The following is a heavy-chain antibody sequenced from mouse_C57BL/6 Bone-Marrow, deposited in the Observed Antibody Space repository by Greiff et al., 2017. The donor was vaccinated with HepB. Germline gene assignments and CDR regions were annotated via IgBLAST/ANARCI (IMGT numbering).Heavy chain of an antibody. J-gene: IGHJ1*03. D-gene: IGHD1-1*01. CDR2: IYPYNGVS. CDR3: ARGPYYGSSYWYFDV. V-gene: IGHV1-31*01. CDR1: GYSFTGYY. Sequence: VQLKESGPELVKPGASVKISCKASGYSFTGYYMHWVKQSHGNILDWIGYIYPYNGVSSYNQKFKGKATLTVDKYSSTAYMEPRSLTSEDSAVYYCARGPYYGSSYWYFDVWGTGTTVTVSS.